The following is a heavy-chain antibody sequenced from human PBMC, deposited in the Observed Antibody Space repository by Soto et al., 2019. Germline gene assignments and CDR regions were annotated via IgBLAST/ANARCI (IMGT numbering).Heavy chain of an antibody. CDR2: IWYDGSNK. D-gene: IGHD6-13*01. CDR3: ARVYSSPRTGFDS. Sequence: GGSLRLSCAASGFTFSSYGMHWVRQAPGKGLEWVAVIWYDGSNKYYADSVKGRFTISRDNSKNTLYLQMNSLRAEDTAVYYCARVYSSPRTGFDSWGQGTLVTVSS. V-gene: IGHV3-33*01. CDR1: GFTFSSYG. J-gene: IGHJ4*02.